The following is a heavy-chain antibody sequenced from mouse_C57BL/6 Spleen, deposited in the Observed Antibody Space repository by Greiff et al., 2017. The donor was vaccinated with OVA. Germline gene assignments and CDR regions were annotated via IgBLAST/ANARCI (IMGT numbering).Heavy chain of an antibody. D-gene: IGHD1-1*01. CDR2: INPYYGTT. V-gene: IGHV1-39*01. Sequence: VQLQQSGPELVKPGASVKISCKASGYSFTDYNMNWVKQSNGKSLEWIGVINPYYGTTRSNQKFKGKATLTVDQSSSTAYMQLNSLTSEDSAVCCLARCIVGKGAPGYWGQGTTLTGSP. CDR3: ARCIVGKGAPGY. J-gene: IGHJ2*01. CDR1: GYSFTDYN.